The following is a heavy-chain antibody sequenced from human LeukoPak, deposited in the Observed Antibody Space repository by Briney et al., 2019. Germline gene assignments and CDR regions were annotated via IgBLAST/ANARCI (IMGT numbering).Heavy chain of an antibody. J-gene: IGHJ4*02. Sequence: SETLSPTCTVSGGSISSYYWSWIRQPPGKGLEWIGYIYYSGSTNYNPSLKSRVTISVDTSKNQFSLKLSSVTAADTAVYHCARVELLGSSGWPFDYWGQGILVTVSS. CDR2: IYYSGST. CDR3: ARVELLGSSGWPFDY. D-gene: IGHD6-19*01. CDR1: GGSISSYY. V-gene: IGHV4-59*01.